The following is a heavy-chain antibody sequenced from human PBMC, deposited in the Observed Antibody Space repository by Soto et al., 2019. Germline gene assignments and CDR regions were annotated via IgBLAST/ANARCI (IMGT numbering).Heavy chain of an antibody. CDR3: ATLPPRIELAVLPIPT. CDR1: GCAISSTNS. V-gene: IGHV4-4*02. Sequence: QVQLRASGPGPVKPSGTLSLSCTVSGCAISSTNSWTWVHQSPGKGLEWIGEIYHTWSTTYNPSLGGRVTMSVDKSNNQFSLKLRYVTAADTAMYYCATLPPRIELAVLPIPTWGQGTLVTVSA. J-gene: IGHJ5*02. D-gene: IGHD2-8*02. CDR2: IYHTWST.